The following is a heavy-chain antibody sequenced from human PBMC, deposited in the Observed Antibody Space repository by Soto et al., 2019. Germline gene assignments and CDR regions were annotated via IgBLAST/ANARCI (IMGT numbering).Heavy chain of an antibody. Sequence: EVQLVESGGGLVQPGGSLRLSCAASGFTFSSYDMHWVRQATEKGLEWVSAIGTAGDTYYPGCVKGRFTSSRENAKNSLYHQLNSLRAGDTAVYYCARGYCSGGSCYSERTYCENAFVIWGQGTMVTVSS. CDR2: IGTAGDT. J-gene: IGHJ3*02. CDR1: GFTFSSYD. D-gene: IGHD2-15*01. V-gene: IGHV3-13*01. CDR3: ARGYCSGGSCYSERTYCENAFVI.